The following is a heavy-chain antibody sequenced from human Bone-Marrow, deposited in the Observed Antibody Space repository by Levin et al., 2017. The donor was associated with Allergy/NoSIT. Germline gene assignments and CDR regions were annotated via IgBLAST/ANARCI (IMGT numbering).Heavy chain of an antibody. D-gene: IGHD1-1*01. CDR3: ARNWDESHNKNGNYFDS. V-gene: IGHV4-31*03. Sequence: SETLSLTCSVSGGSLRSPSYYWTWFRQHPGTALEWIGNIYYSGSTYYNPSLRSRVTISVDTSENHFSLRLRSAAAADTAVYYCARNWDESHNKNGNYFDSWGQGALVTVSS. CDR2: IYYSGST. CDR1: GGSLRSPSYY. J-gene: IGHJ4*02.